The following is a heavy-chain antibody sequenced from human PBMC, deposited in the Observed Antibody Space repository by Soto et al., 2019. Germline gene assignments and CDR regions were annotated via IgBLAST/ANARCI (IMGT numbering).Heavy chain of an antibody. Sequence: SQTLSLTCAISGDRVSSNSAAWNWIRQSPSRGLEWLGRTYYRAKWNYHYAVSVEGRITINPDTSKNHFSLHLNSVTPDDTAVYFCARDSSAWYDAPLWFNSCGQGTLVTVSS. CDR2: TYYRAKWNY. J-gene: IGHJ5*01. CDR1: GDRVSSNSAA. V-gene: IGHV6-1*01. D-gene: IGHD6-19*01. CDR3: ARDSSAWYDAPLWFNS.